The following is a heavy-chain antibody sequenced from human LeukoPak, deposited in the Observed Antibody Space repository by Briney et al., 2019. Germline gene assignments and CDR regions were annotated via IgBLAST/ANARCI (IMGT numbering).Heavy chain of an antibody. Sequence: GGSLRLSCAASGFTFSSYAMSWVRQAPGKGLEWVSAISASGGSTYYADSVKGRFTISRDNSKNTLYLQMNSLRAEDTAVYYCAKVLTMIRGKDYWGQGTLVTVSS. D-gene: IGHD3-10*01. J-gene: IGHJ4*02. V-gene: IGHV3-23*01. CDR1: GFTFSSYA. CDR3: AKVLTMIRGKDY. CDR2: ISASGGST.